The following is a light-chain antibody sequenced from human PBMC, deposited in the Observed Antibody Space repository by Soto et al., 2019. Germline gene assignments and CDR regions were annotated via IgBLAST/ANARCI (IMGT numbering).Light chain of an antibody. CDR3: SSYAGTNIHYV. J-gene: IGLJ1*01. Sequence: QSALTQPPSASRSPGQSVTISCTGTSSDVGGYNYVSWYQQHPGKAPQLMIYDVSKRPSGVPDRFSGSKCGYTASLNVSGLHAEDEANYYCSSYAGTNIHYVFGTGTKLTVL. V-gene: IGLV2-8*01. CDR1: SSDVGGYNY. CDR2: DVS.